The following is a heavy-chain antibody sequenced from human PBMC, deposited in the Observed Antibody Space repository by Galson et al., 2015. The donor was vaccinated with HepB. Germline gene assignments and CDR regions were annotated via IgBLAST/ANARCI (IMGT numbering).Heavy chain of an antibody. CDR2: ISYDGSNK. D-gene: IGHD6-6*01. J-gene: IGHJ6*02. V-gene: IGHV3-30*04. Sequence: SLRLSCAASGFTFSSYAMHWVRQAPGKGLEWVAVISYDGSNKYYADSVKGRFTISRDNSKNTLYLQMNSLRAEDTAVYYCAKDLSSSSGGMDVWGQGTTVTVSS. CDR1: GFTFSSYA. CDR3: AKDLSSSSGGMDV.